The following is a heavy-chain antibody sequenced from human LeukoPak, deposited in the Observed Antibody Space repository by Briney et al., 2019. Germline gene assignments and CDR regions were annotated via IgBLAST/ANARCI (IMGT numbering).Heavy chain of an antibody. CDR2: ISGSGGST. V-gene: IGHV3-23*01. CDR1: GFTFSSYA. J-gene: IGHJ4*02. CDR3: AKGPPGSMIVAVGYFDY. Sequence: GGSLTLSCAASGFTFSSYAMSWVRQAPGKGLEWVSAISGSGGSTYYADSVKGRFTISRDNSKNTLYLQMNSLRAEDTAVYYCAKGPPGSMIVAVGYFDYWGQGTLVTVSS. D-gene: IGHD3-22*01.